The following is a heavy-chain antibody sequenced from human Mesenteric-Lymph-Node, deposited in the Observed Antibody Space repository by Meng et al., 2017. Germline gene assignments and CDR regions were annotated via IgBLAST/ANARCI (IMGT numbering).Heavy chain of an antibody. J-gene: IGHJ5*02. D-gene: IGHD6-19*01. CDR1: GYTFTTYA. CDR2: INAGNGNT. CDR3: ARCIAVAGNWFDP. V-gene: IGHV1-3*01. Sequence: QVHLVQSGAEGKKPGAAVKVSCKASGYTFTTYARRWVRQAPGQRLEWMGWINAGNGNTRYSQKFQGRVSITRDTSASTAYMELSSLRSEDTAVYYCARCIAVAGNWFDPWGQGTLVTVSS.